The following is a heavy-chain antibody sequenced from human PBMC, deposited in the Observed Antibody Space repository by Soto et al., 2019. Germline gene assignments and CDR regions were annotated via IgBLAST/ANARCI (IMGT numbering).Heavy chain of an antibody. Sequence: GGSLRLSCAASGFTFNTYAMSWVRQAPGKGLEWVSGISAGGGSTNYADSVKGRFTISRDNSKNTLYVQMNSLRADDTAVYYCAKDLLGPGYWGQGTLVTVSS. D-gene: IGHD3-16*01. CDR1: GFTFNTYA. CDR2: ISAGGGST. CDR3: AKDLLGPGY. J-gene: IGHJ4*02. V-gene: IGHV3-23*01.